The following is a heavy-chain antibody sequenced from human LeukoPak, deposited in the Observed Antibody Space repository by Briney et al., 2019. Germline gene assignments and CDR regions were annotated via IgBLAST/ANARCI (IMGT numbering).Heavy chain of an antibody. D-gene: IGHD6-13*01. CDR2: IYYSGST. CDR3: ARGGGGSWYGTVDY. V-gene: IGHV4-59*01. J-gene: IGHJ4*02. Sequence: SETLSLTCAVYGGSFSGYYWSWIRQPPGKGLEWIGYIYYSGSTNYNPSLKSRVTISVDTSKNQFSLKLSSVTAADTAMYYCARGGGGSWYGTVDYWGQGTLVTVSS. CDR1: GGSFSGYY.